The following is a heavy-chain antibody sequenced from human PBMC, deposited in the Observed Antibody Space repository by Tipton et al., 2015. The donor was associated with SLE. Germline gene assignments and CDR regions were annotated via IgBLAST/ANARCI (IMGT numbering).Heavy chain of an antibody. CDR2: IYYSGST. CDR3: ARGPRQPVVVVPAAITYYFYYMDV. V-gene: IGHV4-59*12. D-gene: IGHD2-2*02. J-gene: IGHJ6*03. CDR1: GVSISTYY. Sequence: LRLSCTVSGVSISTYYWTWIRQPPGKGLEWIAYIYYSGSTEYNPSLKSRVTISVDTSKNQFSLKLSSVTAADTAVYYCARGPRQPVVVVPAAITYYFYYMDVWGKGTTVTVSS.